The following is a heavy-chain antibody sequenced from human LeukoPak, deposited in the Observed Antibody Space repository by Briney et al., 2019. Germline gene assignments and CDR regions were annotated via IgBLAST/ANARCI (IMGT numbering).Heavy chain of an antibody. D-gene: IGHD1-1*01. CDR3: ARDGYNWNDLDY. J-gene: IGHJ4*02. CDR1: GFTFNTYW. CDR2: IKQDGSEK. Sequence: GGSLRLSCAASGFTFNTYWMTWVRQAPGKGLEWVANIKQDGSEKNYVDSVKGRFTISRDNAKNPLFLQMNSLRVEDTAVYYCARDGYNWNDLDYWGQGTLVTVSS. V-gene: IGHV3-7*01.